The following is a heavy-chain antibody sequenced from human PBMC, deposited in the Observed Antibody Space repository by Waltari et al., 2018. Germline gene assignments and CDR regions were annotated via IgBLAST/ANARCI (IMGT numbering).Heavy chain of an antibody. V-gene: IGHV3-23*01. CDR3: AKSSGYSYGLRLDY. CDR1: GFHVRNYT. Sequence: DVQLLESGGGLAQPGRSLRLSCTAAGFHVRNYTLTWVRQAPGKGLEWVSGISGSGISRYYADSVKGRFSISRDKSKNTMYMQMNSLRVEDTAVYYCAKSSGYSYGLRLDYWGQGILVTVSS. CDR2: ISGSGISR. J-gene: IGHJ4*02. D-gene: IGHD5-18*01.